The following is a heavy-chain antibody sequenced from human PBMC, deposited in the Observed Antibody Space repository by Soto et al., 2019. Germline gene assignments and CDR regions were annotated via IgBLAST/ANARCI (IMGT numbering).Heavy chain of an antibody. CDR3: ARTPRISVVPAAIGSGYGMDV. V-gene: IGHV3-33*01. CDR1: GFTFSSYG. D-gene: IGHD2-2*01. J-gene: IGHJ6*02. CDR2: IWYDGSNK. Sequence: QVQLVESGGGVVQPGRSLRLSCAASGFTFSSYGMHWVRQAPGKGLEWVAVIWYDGSNKYYADSVKGRFTISRDNSKNTLYLQMTSLRAEDTAVYYCARTPRISVVPAAIGSGYGMDVWGQGTTVTVSS.